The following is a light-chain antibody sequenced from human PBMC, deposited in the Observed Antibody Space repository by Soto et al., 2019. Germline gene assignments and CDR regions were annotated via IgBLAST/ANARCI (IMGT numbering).Light chain of an antibody. V-gene: IGKV3-20*01. CDR2: AVS. CDR1: QSVSSY. CDR3: QQYRPSPAIS. J-gene: IGKJ5*01. Sequence: EIVMTQSSATLSVSPGERATLSWRASQSVSSYLAWYQQKPVQAPRLLIYAVSTRATGIPDRFSGSGSGTDFTLTISRLEPEDSALYFCQQYRPSPAISFGQGTRLEIK.